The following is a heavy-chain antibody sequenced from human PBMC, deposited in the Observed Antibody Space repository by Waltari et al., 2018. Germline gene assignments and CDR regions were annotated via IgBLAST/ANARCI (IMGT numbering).Heavy chain of an antibody. Sequence: QVQLVESGGGVVQPGRSLRLSCAASGCTFSSYAMHWVRQAPGKGLEWVAVISYDGSNKYYADSVKGRFTISRDNSKNTLYLQMNSLRAEDTAVYYCAGALITMIVDYWGQGTLVTVSS. D-gene: IGHD3-22*01. CDR2: ISYDGSNK. CDR1: GCTFSSYA. V-gene: IGHV3-30-3*01. CDR3: AGALITMIVDY. J-gene: IGHJ4*02.